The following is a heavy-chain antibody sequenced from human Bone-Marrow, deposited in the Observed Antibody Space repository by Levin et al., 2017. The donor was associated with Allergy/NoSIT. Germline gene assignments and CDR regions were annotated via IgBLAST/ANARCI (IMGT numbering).Heavy chain of an antibody. D-gene: IGHD6-13*01. CDR3: ARDGRGSSFLYYGMDV. CDR2: ISSSGSTI. J-gene: IGHJ6*02. CDR1: GFTFSDYY. V-gene: IGHV3-11*01. Sequence: GGSLRLSCAASGFTFSDYYMSWIRQAPGKGLEWVSYISSSGSTIYYADSVKGRFTISRDNAKNSLYLQMNSLRAEDTAVYYCARDGRGSSFLYYGMDVWGQGTTVTVSS.